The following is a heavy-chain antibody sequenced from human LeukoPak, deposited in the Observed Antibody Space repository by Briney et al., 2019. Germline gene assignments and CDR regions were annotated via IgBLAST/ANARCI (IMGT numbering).Heavy chain of an antibody. V-gene: IGHV3-30-3*01. D-gene: IGHD2-2*01. CDR1: GFIFSSYA. Sequence: GGSLRLSCAASGFIFSSYAMRWVRQAPGKGLEWVAIISFDGANTYYADSVKGRFTISRDNSKNTLYLQMNSLRSGDTSVYYCAKDRRGALGTSGCFDHWGQGTLVTVSS. CDR2: ISFDGANT. CDR3: AKDRRGALGTSGCFDH. J-gene: IGHJ4*02.